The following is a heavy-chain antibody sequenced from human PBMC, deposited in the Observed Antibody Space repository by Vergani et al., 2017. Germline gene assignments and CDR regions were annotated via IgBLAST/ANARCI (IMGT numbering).Heavy chain of an antibody. CDR3: ASAGPSGGWFDP. J-gene: IGHJ5*02. D-gene: IGHD1-26*01. V-gene: IGHV1-69*02. Sequence: QVQLVQSGAEVKKPGSSVTVSCKASVGTFSSYTISWVRQAPGQGLEWMGRIIPILGIANYAQKFQGRVTITADKSTSTAYMELSSLRSEDTAVYYCASAGPSGGWFDPWGQGTLVTVSS. CDR2: IIPILGIA. CDR1: VGTFSSYT.